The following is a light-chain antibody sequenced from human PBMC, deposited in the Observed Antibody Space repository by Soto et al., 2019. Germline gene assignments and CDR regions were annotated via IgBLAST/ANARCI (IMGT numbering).Light chain of an antibody. V-gene: IGKV3-20*01. J-gene: IGKJ3*01. CDR2: GAS. CDR1: QSVSSDY. CDR3: QHYDNSPPSVT. Sequence: EIVLTQSPDTLSLSPGERATLSCRASQSVSSDYLVWYQQKPGQAPRLLIYGASRRATGSPDRFSGSGSGTDFILTISILEPEDFAVYYCQHYDNSPPSVTFGPGTKVDIK.